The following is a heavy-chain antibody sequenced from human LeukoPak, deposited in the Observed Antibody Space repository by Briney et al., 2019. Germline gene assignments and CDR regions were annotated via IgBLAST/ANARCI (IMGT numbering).Heavy chain of an antibody. CDR2: IKKDGSEK. V-gene: IGHV3-7*01. J-gene: IGHJ3*02. CDR1: GFTFSIYA. D-gene: IGHD1-26*01. CDR3: ARQETSSYNGAFDI. Sequence: PGGSLRLSCAASGFTFSIYAMSWVRQAPGKGLEWVANIKKDGSEKYYVDSVKGRFTIPRDNAKNSLYLQMNSLRADDTAVYHCARQETSSYNGAFDIWGQGTMVTVSS.